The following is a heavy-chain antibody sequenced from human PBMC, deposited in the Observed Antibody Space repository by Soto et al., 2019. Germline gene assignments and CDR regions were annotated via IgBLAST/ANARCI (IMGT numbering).Heavy chain of an antibody. D-gene: IGHD3-3*01. Sequence: KPSETLSLTCTVSGGSMSSYYCNWIRQPPGKGLEWIGYIYYSGSTSYNPSLKSRVTMSMDTSRNQFSLNLNSVTAADTAVYYCASTPDWSGYYSFDYWGQGTLVTVSS. CDR2: IYYSGST. CDR1: GGSMSSYY. J-gene: IGHJ4*02. CDR3: ASTPDWSGYYSFDY. V-gene: IGHV4-59*01.